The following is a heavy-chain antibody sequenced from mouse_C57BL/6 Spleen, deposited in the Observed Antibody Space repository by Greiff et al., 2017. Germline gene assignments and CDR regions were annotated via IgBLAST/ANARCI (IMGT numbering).Heavy chain of an antibody. CDR3: TKANWDFYFDY. CDR1: GYAFSSSW. D-gene: IGHD4-1*01. Sequence: VKLMESGPELVKPGASVKISCKASGYAFSSSWMNWVKQRPGKGLEWIGRIYPGDGDTNYNGKFKGKATLTADKSSSTAYMQLSSLTSEDSAVYFCTKANWDFYFDYWGQGTTLTVSS. J-gene: IGHJ2*01. CDR2: IYPGDGDT. V-gene: IGHV1-82*01.